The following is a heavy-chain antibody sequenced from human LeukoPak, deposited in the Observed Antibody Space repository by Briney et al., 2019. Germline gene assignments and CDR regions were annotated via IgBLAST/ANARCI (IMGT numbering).Heavy chain of an antibody. V-gene: IGHV3-74*01. D-gene: IGHD6-13*01. CDR3: AKTAQYSSSWRNWFDP. Sequence: GGSLRLSCAASGFTFSSYYMHWVRHAPGKGLVWVSRINSDGRSPIYADSVKGRFTISRDNSKNTLYLQMNSLRAEDTAVYYCAKTAQYSSSWRNWFDPWGQGTLVTVSS. J-gene: IGHJ5*02. CDR1: GFTFSSYY. CDR2: INSDGRSP.